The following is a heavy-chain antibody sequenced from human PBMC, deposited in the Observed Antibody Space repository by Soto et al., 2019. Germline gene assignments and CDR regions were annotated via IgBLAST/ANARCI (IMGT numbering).Heavy chain of an antibody. J-gene: IGHJ6*02. CDR3: ARGHRFGELLKVGYYYYGMDV. CDR1: GYTFTSYD. D-gene: IGHD3-10*01. V-gene: IGHV1-8*01. Sequence: ASVKVSCKASGYTFTSYDINWVRQATGQGLEWMGWMNPNSGNTGYAQKFQGRVAMTRNTSISTAYMELSSLRSEDTAVYYCARGHRFGELLKVGYYYYGMDVWGQGTTVTVSS. CDR2: MNPNSGNT.